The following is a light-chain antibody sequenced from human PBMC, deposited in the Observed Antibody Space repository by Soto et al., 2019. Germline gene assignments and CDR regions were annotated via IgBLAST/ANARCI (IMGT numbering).Light chain of an antibody. CDR2: DAS. J-gene: IGKJ5*01. Sequence: DIQMTQSPSTLSASVGDRVTITCRASQSISSWLAWYQQKPGKAPKLLIHDASSLESGVPSRFSGSGSGTEFTLTISSLQPDDFATYYCQQYNSYSLITFGQGTRLEI. V-gene: IGKV1-5*01. CDR1: QSISSW. CDR3: QQYNSYSLIT.